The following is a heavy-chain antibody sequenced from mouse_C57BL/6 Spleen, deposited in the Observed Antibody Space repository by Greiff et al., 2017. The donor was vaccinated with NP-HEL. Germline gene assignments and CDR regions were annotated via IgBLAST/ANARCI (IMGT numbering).Heavy chain of an antibody. V-gene: IGHV5-17*01. J-gene: IGHJ2*01. CDR3: ARDYGSPYYFDY. Sequence: EVQGVESGGGLVKPGGSLKLSCAASGFTFSDYGMHWVRQAPEKGLEWVAYISSGSSTIYYADTVKGRFTISRDNAKNTLFLQRTSLRSEDTAMYYCARDYGSPYYFDYWGKGTTLTVSS. CDR1: GFTFSDYG. D-gene: IGHD1-1*01. CDR2: ISSGSSTI.